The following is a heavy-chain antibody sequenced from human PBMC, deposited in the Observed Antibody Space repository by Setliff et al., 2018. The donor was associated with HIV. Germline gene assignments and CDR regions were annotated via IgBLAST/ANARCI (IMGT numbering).Heavy chain of an antibody. CDR1: GYSFTSHW. CDR3: ARQGDYHILTGYYSGPHDAFDI. Sequence: GESLKISCKGSGYSFTSHWIGWVRQMPGKGLEWMGIIYPGDSDTRYSPSFQGQVTISADKSSSTAYLQWSSLKASDTAMYYCARQGDYHILTGYYSGPHDAFDIWGQGTMGTVSS. D-gene: IGHD3-9*01. CDR2: IYPGDSDT. V-gene: IGHV5-51*01. J-gene: IGHJ3*02.